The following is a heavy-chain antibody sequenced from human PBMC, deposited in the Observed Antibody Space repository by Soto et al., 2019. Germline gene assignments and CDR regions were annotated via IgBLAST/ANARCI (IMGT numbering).Heavy chain of an antibody. Sequence: QVQLVQSGAEVKKPGASVKVSCKASGYTFTGYQIHWVRQAPGQGLEWMGWISPNSGGTNYAPKFQGRVSMTRDTSITTAYLELSRLRSDDTALYYCALRQWLDGFDIWGQGTMVTVSS. CDR2: ISPNSGGT. V-gene: IGHV1-2*02. D-gene: IGHD6-19*01. CDR1: GYTFTGYQ. J-gene: IGHJ3*02. CDR3: ALRQWLDGFDI.